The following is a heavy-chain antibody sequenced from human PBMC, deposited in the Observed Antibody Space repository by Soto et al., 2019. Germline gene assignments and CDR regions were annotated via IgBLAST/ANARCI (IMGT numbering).Heavy chain of an antibody. Sequence: GGSMRLSCVGSGFTFSTYSINWVRQAPGKGLEWVSSISSRSDIYYADSVKGRFTISRDNAKNSVSLQMNSLRAEDTAVYYCAREYTAWPLAYGLDVWGQGTTVTVSS. D-gene: IGHD2-2*02. CDR1: GFTFSTYS. V-gene: IGHV3-21*01. CDR3: AREYTAWPLAYGLDV. J-gene: IGHJ6*02. CDR2: ISSRSDI.